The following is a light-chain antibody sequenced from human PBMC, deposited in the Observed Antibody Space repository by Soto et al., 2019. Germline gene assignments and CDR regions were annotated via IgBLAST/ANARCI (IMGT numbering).Light chain of an antibody. Sequence: QSALTQPPSASGSPGQSVAISCTGTSSDVGGYDFVSWYQQHPGKAPKLMIYDVTKRPSGVPDRFSGSKSGNTASLTVSGLQGEDEADYYCSSYAGTHVVFGTGTK. J-gene: IGLJ1*01. CDR1: SSDVGGYDF. CDR2: DVT. CDR3: SSYAGTHVV. V-gene: IGLV2-8*01.